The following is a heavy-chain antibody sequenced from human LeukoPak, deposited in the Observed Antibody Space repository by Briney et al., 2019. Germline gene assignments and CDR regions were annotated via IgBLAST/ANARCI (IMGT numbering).Heavy chain of an antibody. V-gene: IGHV1-18*01. CDR3: ARDGLSYTNPNNWFDP. J-gene: IGHJ5*02. Sequence: GASVKVSCKASGYPFTSYYINWVRQAPGQGLEWMGWISAYNGDTNYAQNLQGRVTMTTDTSTDTAYMELRSLRSDDTAVYYCARDGLSYTNPNNWFDPWGRGTLVTVSS. D-gene: IGHD2-2*02. CDR1: GYPFTSYY. CDR2: ISAYNGDT.